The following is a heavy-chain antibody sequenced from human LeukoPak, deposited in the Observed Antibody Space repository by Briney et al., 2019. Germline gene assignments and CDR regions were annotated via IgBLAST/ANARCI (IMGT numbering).Heavy chain of an antibody. CDR3: AKDLVATVTTNY. D-gene: IGHD4-17*01. CDR1: GFTFSSYA. J-gene: IGHJ4*02. Sequence: GGSLRLSCAASGFTFSSYAMSWVRQAPGKGLEWVSAISGSGGSTYYADSVKGRFTISRDNSKNTLYLQMNSLRAEDTAVCYCAKDLVATVTTNYWGQGTLVTVSS. V-gene: IGHV3-23*01. CDR2: ISGSGGST.